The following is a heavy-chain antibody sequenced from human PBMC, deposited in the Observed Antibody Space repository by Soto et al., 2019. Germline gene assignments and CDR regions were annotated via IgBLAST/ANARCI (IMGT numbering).Heavy chain of an antibody. V-gene: IGHV4-59*01. Sequence: PSETLSLTCTGSGGYISSYDWSWIRQPPGKGLEWLGYIYYSGSTNYNPSLKSRVAISVDTSKNQFSLKLSSVTAADTAVYYCARGGGFWNYGGLYGMDVWGQGTTVTVSS. D-gene: IGHD1-7*01. CDR3: ARGGGFWNYGGLYGMDV. CDR1: GGYISSYD. J-gene: IGHJ6*02. CDR2: IYYSGST.